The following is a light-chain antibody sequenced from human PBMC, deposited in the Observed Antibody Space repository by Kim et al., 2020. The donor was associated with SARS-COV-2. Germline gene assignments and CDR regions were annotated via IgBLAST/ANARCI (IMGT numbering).Light chain of an antibody. J-gene: IGKJ3*01. CDR2: AAS. V-gene: IGKV3-15*01. Sequence: EIVLTQSPATLSVSPGERATLSCRASQSVGSNLAWYQQKPGQPPRLLIYAASTRATGVSVRFTGSGSGTEFTLTISSLQSEDFAVYHCQQYNDWPPITFGPGTKVDIK. CDR1: QSVGSN. CDR3: QQYNDWPPIT.